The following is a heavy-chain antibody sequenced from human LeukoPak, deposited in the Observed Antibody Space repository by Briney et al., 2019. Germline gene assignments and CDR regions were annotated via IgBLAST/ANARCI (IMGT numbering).Heavy chain of an antibody. J-gene: IGHJ3*02. CDR2: ISYDGSDK. D-gene: IGHD2-2*01. Sequence: PGGSLRLSYAASGFTFSTHGLHWVRQAPGKGLEWVAVISYDGSDKYYADSVKGRFTISRDNSKSALFLQMSSLRGEDTAVYYCAREPINCSSTSCYQNDAFDIWGQGTMVTVSS. CDR3: AREPINCSSTSCYQNDAFDI. V-gene: IGHV3-30*03. CDR1: GFTFSTHG.